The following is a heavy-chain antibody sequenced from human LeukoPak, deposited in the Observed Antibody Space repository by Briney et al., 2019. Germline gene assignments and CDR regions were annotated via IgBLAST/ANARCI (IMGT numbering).Heavy chain of an antibody. D-gene: IGHD3-22*01. CDR2: IYYSGST. CDR1: GGSISSYY. V-gene: IGHV4-59*01. J-gene: IGHJ4*02. Sequence: SETLSLTCTVSGGSISSYYWSWIRQPPGKGLDWIGYIYYSGSTNYNPSLKIPFTISVDTSNTQFSLKLSSVTAADTAVYYCARFRSSGCPYYFDYWGQGTLVTVSS. CDR3: ARFRSSGCPYYFDY.